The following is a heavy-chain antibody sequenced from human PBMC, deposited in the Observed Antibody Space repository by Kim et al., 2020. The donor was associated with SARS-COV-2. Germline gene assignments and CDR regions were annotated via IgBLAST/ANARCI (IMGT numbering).Heavy chain of an antibody. Sequence: GGSLRLSCAASGFTFSSYGMHWVRQAPGKGLEWVAVISYDGSNKYYADSVKGRFTISRDNYKNTLYLQMNSLRAEDTAVYYCAATRGYSRSLDYWGQGTLVTVSS. J-gene: IGHJ4*02. CDR3: AATRGYSRSLDY. V-gene: IGHV3-30*03. D-gene: IGHD6-13*01. CDR1: GFTFSSYG. CDR2: ISYDGSNK.